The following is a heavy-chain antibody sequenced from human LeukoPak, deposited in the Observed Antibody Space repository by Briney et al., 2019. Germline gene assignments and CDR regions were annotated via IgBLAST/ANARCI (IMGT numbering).Heavy chain of an antibody. V-gene: IGHV1-2*02. Sequence: GASVKVSCKASEYTFTGYYMHWVRQAPGQGLEWMGWINPNSGGTNYAQKFQGRVTMTRDTSISTAYMELSRLRSDDTAVYYCARVSSSWYQDWYFDLWGRGTLVTVSS. CDR2: INPNSGGT. J-gene: IGHJ2*01. CDR3: ARVSSSWYQDWYFDL. D-gene: IGHD6-13*01. CDR1: EYTFTGYY.